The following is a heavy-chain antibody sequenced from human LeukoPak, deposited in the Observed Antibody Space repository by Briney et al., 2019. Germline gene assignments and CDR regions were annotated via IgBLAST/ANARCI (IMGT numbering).Heavy chain of an antibody. CDR1: GDSLSSTSAG. Sequence: SQSLSLTCAISGDSLSSTSAGWNWISQSPSLGFVWLGRTYYRSKCYSDYAASVRGRITVNPDTSTNPFSLQLNSVTPEDTAVYYCARYTSSWFFDSWGLGTLVTVSS. CDR3: ARYTSSWFFDS. D-gene: IGHD6-13*01. V-gene: IGHV6-1*01. J-gene: IGHJ4*02. CDR2: TYYRSKCYS.